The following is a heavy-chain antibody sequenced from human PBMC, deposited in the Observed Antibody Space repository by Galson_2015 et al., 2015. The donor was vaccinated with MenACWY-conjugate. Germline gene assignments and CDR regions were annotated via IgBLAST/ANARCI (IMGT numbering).Heavy chain of an antibody. V-gene: IGHV3-43*01. D-gene: IGHD3-16*01. CDR2: ITWDGGST. CDR1: GFTFDDYT. CDR3: STHRWGRQQYFDY. Sequence: SLRLSCAASGFTFDDYTIHWVRQAPGKGLDWVSLITWDGGSTYYADSVKGRFTISRDNSKNSLYLQMNSLRTEDTALYYCSTHRWGRQQYFDYWGQGTLVTVSS. J-gene: IGHJ4*02.